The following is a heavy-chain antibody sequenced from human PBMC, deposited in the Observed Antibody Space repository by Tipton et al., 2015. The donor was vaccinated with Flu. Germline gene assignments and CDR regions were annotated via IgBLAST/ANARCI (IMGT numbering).Heavy chain of an antibody. D-gene: IGHD2-2*01. CDR3: ARDRWEYARGFDS. CDR2: IHHSGTT. Sequence: TLSLTCAVSGYSISSGYYWGWIRQPPGKGLEWIGSIHHSGTTYYNPSLKSRVTISVDTSKNQFSLKLTSVTAADTAVYYCARDRWEYARGFDSWGQGTLVTVSP. CDR1: GYSISSGYY. V-gene: IGHV4-38-2*02. J-gene: IGHJ4*02.